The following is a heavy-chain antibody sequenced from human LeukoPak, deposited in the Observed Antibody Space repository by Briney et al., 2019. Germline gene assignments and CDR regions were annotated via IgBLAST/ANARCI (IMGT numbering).Heavy chain of an antibody. CDR3: TRQVVADNGFDY. V-gene: IGHV3-73*01. CDR1: GFTFSGSA. D-gene: IGHD2-15*01. J-gene: IGHJ4*02. Sequence: GGSLRLSCAASGFTFSGSAMHWVRQASGKGLEWVGRIRSKANSYATAYAASVKGRFTISRDDSKNTAYLQMNSLETEDTAVYYCTRQVVADNGFDYWGQGTLVTVSS. CDR2: IRSKANSYAT.